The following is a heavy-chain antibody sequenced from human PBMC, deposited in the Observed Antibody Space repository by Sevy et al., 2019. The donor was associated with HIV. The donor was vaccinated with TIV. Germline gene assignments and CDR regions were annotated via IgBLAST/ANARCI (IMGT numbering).Heavy chain of an antibody. V-gene: IGHV4-39*01. CDR1: GGSISSVSYY. D-gene: IGHD2-2*01. Sequence: SETLSLNCNVSGGSISSVSYYWGWVRQPPGKGLEWIGSIYHTGSTYYNPSLNSRVSISVDTSKSQFSLKVNSVTAADTAVYYCTRRTVPAALFHIREYWGPGTLVTVSS. CDR2: IYHTGST. CDR3: TRRTVPAALFHIREY. J-gene: IGHJ4*02.